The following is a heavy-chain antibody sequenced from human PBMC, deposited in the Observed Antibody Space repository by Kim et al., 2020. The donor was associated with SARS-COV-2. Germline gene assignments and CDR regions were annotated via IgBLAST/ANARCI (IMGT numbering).Heavy chain of an antibody. CDR1: GFTFGDYA. CDR3: TRDVIVVVNNYYYGMDV. D-gene: IGHD2-21*01. J-gene: IGHJ6*02. CDR2: IRSKAYGGTT. V-gene: IGHV3-49*03. Sequence: GGSLRLSCTASGFTFGDYAMSWFRQAPGKGLEWVGFIRSKAYGGTTEYAASVKGRFTISRDDSKSIAYLQMNSLKTEDTAVYYCTRDVIVVVNNYYYGMDVWGQGTTVTVSS.